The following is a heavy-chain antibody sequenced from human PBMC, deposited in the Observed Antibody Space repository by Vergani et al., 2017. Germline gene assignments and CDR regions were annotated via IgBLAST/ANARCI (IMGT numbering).Heavy chain of an antibody. Sequence: EVQLVESGGVVVQPGGSLRLSCAASGFTFDDYTMHWVRQAPGKGLEWVSLISWDGGSTYYADSVKGRFTISRDNSKNTLYLQMNSLRAEDTAVYYCANPKRGVGNQDAFDIWGQGTMVTVSS. V-gene: IGHV3-43*01. CDR1: GFTFDDYT. CDR2: ISWDGGST. CDR3: ANPKRGVGNQDAFDI. D-gene: IGHD3-10*01. J-gene: IGHJ3*02.